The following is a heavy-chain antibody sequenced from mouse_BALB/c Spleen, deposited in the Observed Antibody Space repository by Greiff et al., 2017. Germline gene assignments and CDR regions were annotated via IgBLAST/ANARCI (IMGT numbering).Heavy chain of an antibody. CDR2: INPGSGGT. CDR3: GNAMDY. Sequence: VQRVESGAELVRPGTSVKVSCKASGYAFTNYLIEWVKQRPGQGLEWIGVINPGSGGTNYNEKFKGKATLTADKSSSTAYMQISSLTSDDSAVYLCGNAMDYWGQGTTVTVSS. CDR1: GYAFTNYL. J-gene: IGHJ4*01. V-gene: IGHV1-54*01.